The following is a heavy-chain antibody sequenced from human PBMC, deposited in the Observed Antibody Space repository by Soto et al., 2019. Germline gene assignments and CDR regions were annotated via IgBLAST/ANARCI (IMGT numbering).Heavy chain of an antibody. CDR2: IVPVFGTA. D-gene: IGHD3-10*01. J-gene: IGHJ4*02. V-gene: IGHV1-69*01. CDR1: GGTSNNNA. CDR3: ATLQGSGTYYDDDY. Sequence: VQLVQSGAEVKKPGSSVKVSCKASGGTSNNNANSWVRQAPGQGLEWMGGIVPVFGTANYEQKFRGRVRITADDSTRTLNMELSSLRSDDTAVYYCATLQGSGTYYDDDYWGQGHLVTVSS.